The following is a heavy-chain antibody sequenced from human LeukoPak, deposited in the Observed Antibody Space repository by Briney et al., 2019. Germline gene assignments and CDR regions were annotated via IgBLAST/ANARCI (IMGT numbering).Heavy chain of an antibody. D-gene: IGHD1-26*01. CDR2: TWGSSTSI. CDR1: GFTFGDYS. V-gene: IGHV3-48*04. CDR3: ARENSGSYYQFDC. J-gene: IGHJ4*02. Sequence: GGSLRLTCLASGFTFGDYSMNWVRQAPGRGLEWISYTWGSSTSIYYADSVRGRFTISRDNAKNSLYLQMNSLRPEDTAVYYCARENSGSYYQFDCWGQGTLVTVSS.